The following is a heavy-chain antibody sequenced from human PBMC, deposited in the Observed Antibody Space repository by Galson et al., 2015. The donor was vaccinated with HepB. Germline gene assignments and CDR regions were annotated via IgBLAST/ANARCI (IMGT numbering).Heavy chain of an antibody. CDR1: GFTFSRHA. D-gene: IGHD3-10*01. CDR2: ISSGYTSK. CDR3: ASVCDGSGSFYNMLGY. Sequence: SLRLSCAVSGFTFSRHAFHWVRQAPGRGLEWVALISSGYTSKFSADSVMGRLTIARDNSKDTVYLQMNSRRDEDTAFYYCASVCDGSGSFYNMLGYWGQGTMVTVSS. J-gene: IGHJ4*02. V-gene: IGHV3-30*07.